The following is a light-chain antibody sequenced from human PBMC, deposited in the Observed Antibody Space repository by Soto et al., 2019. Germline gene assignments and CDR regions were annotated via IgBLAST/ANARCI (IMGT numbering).Light chain of an antibody. CDR2: QVS. V-gene: IGKV2-30*01. CDR3: VQGTHWPWT. CDR1: QGLVYSDGNTF. J-gene: IGKJ1*01. Sequence: DVVMTQSPLSLSVTLGQPASISCRSSQGLVYSDGNTFLNWFHQRPGQSPRRLIYQVSNRDSGVPDRFSGSESGTDYTLTISRVEAEDAGIYYCVQGTHWPWTFGQGTKVEIK.